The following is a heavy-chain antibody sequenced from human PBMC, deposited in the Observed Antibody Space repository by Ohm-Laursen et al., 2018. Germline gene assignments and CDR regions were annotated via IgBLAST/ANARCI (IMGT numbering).Heavy chain of an antibody. CDR3: ARDLLSGVYYYYGMDV. J-gene: IGHJ6*02. V-gene: IGHV3-21*05. Sequence: SLRLSCAASGITFSSYAMSWIRQAPGKGLEWVSYISSSSSYIYYADSVKGRFTISRDNAKNSLYLQMNSLRAEDTAVYYCARDLLSGVYYYYGMDVWGQGTTVTVSS. CDR1: GITFSSYA. CDR2: ISSSSSYI. D-gene: IGHD3-10*01.